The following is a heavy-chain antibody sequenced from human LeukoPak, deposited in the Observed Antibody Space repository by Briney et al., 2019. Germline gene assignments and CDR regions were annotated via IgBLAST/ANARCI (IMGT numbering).Heavy chain of an antibody. J-gene: IGHJ5*02. Sequence: GGSLRLSCAASGFTFSSYGMNWVRQAPGKGLEWVSSISSSSIYIYYADSVKGRFTISRDNAKNSLYLQMNSLRAEDTAVYYCARGGDYLGGVEGWFDPWGQGTLVTVSS. D-gene: IGHD3-16*01. CDR2: ISSSSIYI. V-gene: IGHV3-21*01. CDR3: ARGGDYLGGVEGWFDP. CDR1: GFTFSSYG.